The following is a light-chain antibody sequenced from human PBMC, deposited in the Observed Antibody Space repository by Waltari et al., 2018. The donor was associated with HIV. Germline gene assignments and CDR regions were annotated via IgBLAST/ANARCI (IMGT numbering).Light chain of an antibody. V-gene: IGKV4-1*01. CDR2: WAS. J-gene: IGKJ1*01. Sequence: IVMTQSPDPLAVTLGERAPTNCTSGQSLLYRPNNKYTFAWYQQKPGRPPKLISYWASTRESGVPDRFSGSGSETDFTLTISSLQAEDVAVYYCQQYLNNPWTFGQGTKVEIK. CDR1: QSLLYRPNNKYT. CDR3: QQYLNNPWT.